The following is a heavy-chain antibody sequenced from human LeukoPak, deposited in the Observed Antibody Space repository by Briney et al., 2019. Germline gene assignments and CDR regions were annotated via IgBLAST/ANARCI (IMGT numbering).Heavy chain of an antibody. CDR2: MYYSGNT. CDR1: GGSISSYY. Sequence: SETLSLTCTVSGGSISSYYWSWIRQPPGKGLEWIGYMYYSGNTNYNPSLKSRVTISVDTSKNQFSLNLSSVTAADTAVYYCARDVVVVPAAIHYGMDVWGQGTTVTVSS. CDR3: ARDVVVVPAAIHYGMDV. V-gene: IGHV4-59*12. D-gene: IGHD2-2*01. J-gene: IGHJ6*02.